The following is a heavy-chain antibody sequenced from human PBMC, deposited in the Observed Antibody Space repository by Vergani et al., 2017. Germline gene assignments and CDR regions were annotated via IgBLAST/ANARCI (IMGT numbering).Heavy chain of an antibody. J-gene: IGHJ4*02. V-gene: IGHV3-48*01. CDR2: ISSSSSTI. Sequence: EVQLVESGGGLVQPGGSLRLSCAASGFTFSSYSMNWVRQAPGKGLEWVSYISSSSSTIYYADSVKGRFTISRDNSKNTLYLQMNSLRAEDTAVYYCAKDGVDTASGYWGQGTLVTVSS. CDR1: GFTFSSYS. CDR3: AKDGVDTASGY. D-gene: IGHD5-18*01.